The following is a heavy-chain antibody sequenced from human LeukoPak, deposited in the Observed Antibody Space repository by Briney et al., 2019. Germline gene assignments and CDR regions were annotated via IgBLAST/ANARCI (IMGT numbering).Heavy chain of an antibody. D-gene: IGHD6-19*01. CDR2: IHPSDSYT. J-gene: IGHJ4*02. Sequence: PGESLRISCKGSGYRFTNYWISWVRQMPGKGLEWMGRIHPSDSYTNYSPSFQGHVTISADKSISTAYLQWSSLKASDIAIYYCASEGASAAVASADYFDSWGQGTLLTVS. CDR3: ASEGASAAVASADYFDS. CDR1: GYRFTNYW. V-gene: IGHV5-10-1*01.